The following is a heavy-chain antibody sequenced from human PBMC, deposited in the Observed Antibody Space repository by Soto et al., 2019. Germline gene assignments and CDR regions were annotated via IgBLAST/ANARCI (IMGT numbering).Heavy chain of an antibody. CDR1: GYTFTSYG. CDR3: ARDVIAAAPVGSDYGMDV. Sequence: QVQLVQSGAEVKKPGASVKVSCKASGYTFTSYGISWVRQAPGQGLEWMGWISAYNGNTNYAQKLQGRVTMTTDTATSTAYMELRSLRSDDTAVYYCARDVIAAAPVGSDYGMDVWGQGTTVTVSS. J-gene: IGHJ6*02. V-gene: IGHV1-18*04. D-gene: IGHD6-13*01. CDR2: ISAYNGNT.